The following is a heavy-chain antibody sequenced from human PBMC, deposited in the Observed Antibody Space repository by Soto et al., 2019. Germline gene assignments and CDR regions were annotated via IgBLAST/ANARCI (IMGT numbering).Heavy chain of an antibody. D-gene: IGHD6-19*01. CDR1: GFTFSSYS. V-gene: IGHV3-48*01. Sequence: GGSLRLSCAASGFTFSSYSMNWFRQAPGKGLEWVSYISSSSSTIYYADSVKGRFTISRDNAKNSLYLQMNSLRAEDTAVYYCARDLLGSSGGYRGGAFDIWGQGTMVTVSS. J-gene: IGHJ3*02. CDR3: ARDLLGSSGGYRGGAFDI. CDR2: ISSSSSTI.